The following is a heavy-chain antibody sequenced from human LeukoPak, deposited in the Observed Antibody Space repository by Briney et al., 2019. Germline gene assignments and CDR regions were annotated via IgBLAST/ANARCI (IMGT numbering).Heavy chain of an antibody. Sequence: SETLSLTCAVYGGSFSSYYWSWIRQPPGKGLEWIGYIYYSGSTNYNPSLKSRVTISVDTSKNQFSLKLTSVTAADTAVYYCARTTEGGYTYGYFYYYYMDVWGKGTTVTISS. CDR1: GGSFSSYY. V-gene: IGHV4-59*01. J-gene: IGHJ6*03. CDR3: ARTTEGGYTYGYFYYYYMDV. D-gene: IGHD5-18*01. CDR2: IYYSGST.